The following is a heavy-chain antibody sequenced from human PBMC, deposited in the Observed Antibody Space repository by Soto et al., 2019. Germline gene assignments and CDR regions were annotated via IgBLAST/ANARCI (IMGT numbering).Heavy chain of an antibody. CDR1: GYTFISYY. Sequence: GSSLKVSCKGSGYTFISYYMHWVREVPGQGLEWLGIINPSGGSTSYAQKCQGRVTMTRDTSTSTVYMELSSLRSADTAVYYCARVLNEMDRHYGMEGWGQGTRVRVS. CDR3: ARVLNEMDRHYGMEG. V-gene: IGHV1-46*01. CDR2: INPSGGST. J-gene: IGHJ6*02. D-gene: IGHD1-1*01.